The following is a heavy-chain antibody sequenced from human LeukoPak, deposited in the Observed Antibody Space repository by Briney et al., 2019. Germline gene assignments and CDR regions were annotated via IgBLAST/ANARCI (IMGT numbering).Heavy chain of an antibody. J-gene: IGHJ4*02. D-gene: IGHD5-18*01. CDR3: ARGTLGYTYGFDY. V-gene: IGHV3-66*02. CDR2: IFSGGNT. Sequence: GGSLRLSCAASKLTVSDNYMSWVRQAPGKGLEWVSVIFSGGNTYYADSVKGRFTISRDNSKNTLYLQMSSLRAEGTALYYCARGTLGYTYGFDYWGQGILVTVSS. CDR1: KLTVSDNY.